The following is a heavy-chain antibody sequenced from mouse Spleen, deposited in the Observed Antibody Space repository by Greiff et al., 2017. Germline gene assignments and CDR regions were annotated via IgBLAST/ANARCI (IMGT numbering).Heavy chain of an antibody. D-gene: IGHD2-12*01. CDR2: ISNSGGST. Sequence: EVQLVESGGGLVKLGGSLKLSCAASGFTFSSYYMSWVRQTPEKRLEWVATISNSGGSTYYPDSVKDRFTISRDNAKNTLYLQMSSLNSEDTAVYYCAREEVSYYSNPYFDYWGQGTTLTVSS. J-gene: IGHJ2*01. CDR1: GFTFSSYY. CDR3: AREEVSYYSNPYFDY. V-gene: IGHV5-12-1*01.